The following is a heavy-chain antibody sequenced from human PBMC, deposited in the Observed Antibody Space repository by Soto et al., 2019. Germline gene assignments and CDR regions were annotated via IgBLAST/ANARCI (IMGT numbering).Heavy chain of an antibody. D-gene: IGHD4-4*01. J-gene: IGHJ6*02. CDR2: VFSNDEI. CDR1: GFSLTDGTMG. V-gene: IGHV2-26*01. Sequence: QVTLKESGPELVRPTETLTLACSVSGFSLTDGTMGVSWIRQPPGKALEWLAHVFSNDEIYYNTSLKTRLTISKDASKSQVVLTVTNMDPVDTGTYYCGRIRATVTTMGYYYFGVDVWGQGTTVTVSS. CDR3: GRIRATVTTMGYYYFGVDV.